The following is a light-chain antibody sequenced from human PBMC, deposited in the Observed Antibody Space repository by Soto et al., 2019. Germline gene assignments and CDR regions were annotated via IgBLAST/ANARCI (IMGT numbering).Light chain of an antibody. J-gene: IGLJ1*01. CDR3: CSYAGSSTFGPYV. CDR2: EVS. CDR1: SSDVGSYNL. V-gene: IGLV2-23*02. Sequence: QSALTQPASVSGSPGQSIAISCTGTSSDVGSYNLVSWYQQHPGKAPKLMIYEVSKRPSGVSNRFSGSKSGNTAPLTISGLQAEDEADYYCCSYAGSSTFGPYVFGTGTKLTVL.